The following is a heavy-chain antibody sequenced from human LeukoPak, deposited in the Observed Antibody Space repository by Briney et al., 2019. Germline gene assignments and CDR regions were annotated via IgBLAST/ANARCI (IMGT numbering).Heavy chain of an antibody. CDR1: GFTFSSYW. CDR2: INTDGSTT. Sequence: GGSLRLSCAASGFTFSSYWMPWVRQAPGRGLVWVSRINTDGSTTSYAGSVKGRFTISRDNAKNTLYLQMNSLRAEDTAVYYCARHNSHGLILGYWGQGTLVTVSS. J-gene: IGHJ4*02. D-gene: IGHD5-18*01. V-gene: IGHV3-74*01. CDR3: ARHNSHGLILGY.